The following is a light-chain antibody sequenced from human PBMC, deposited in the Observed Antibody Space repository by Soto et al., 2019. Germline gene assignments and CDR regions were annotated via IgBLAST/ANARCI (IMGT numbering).Light chain of an antibody. CDR2: GAS. CDR3: QQYGSSGT. Sequence: EVVLAQSQSTLSLSPGDRATLSCRASQSVSNNYLAWYQQKPGQAPRLLIYGASNRATGIPDRFSGSGSGTDFTLTISRLEPEDFAVYYCQQYGSSGTFGQGTKVDIK. V-gene: IGKV3-20*01. J-gene: IGKJ1*01. CDR1: QSVSNNY.